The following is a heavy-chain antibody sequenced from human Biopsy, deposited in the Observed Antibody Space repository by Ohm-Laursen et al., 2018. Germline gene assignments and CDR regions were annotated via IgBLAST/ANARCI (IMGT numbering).Heavy chain of an antibody. CDR2: KFYRGTT. Sequence: SDTLSLTCTVSGDSVSNNFWTWIRQPPGKTLEWIAYKFYRGTTTYNPSLKGRVIVSVAPPKSEFSLKLTSVTASDTAIYYCARLTRRGNIIFFDYWGQGTLVAVSS. CDR3: ARLTRRGNIIFFDY. D-gene: IGHD1-26*01. J-gene: IGHJ4*02. CDR1: GDSVSNNF. V-gene: IGHV4-59*08.